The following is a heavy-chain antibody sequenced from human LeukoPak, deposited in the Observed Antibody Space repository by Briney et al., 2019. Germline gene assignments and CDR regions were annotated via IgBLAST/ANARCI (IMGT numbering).Heavy chain of an antibody. D-gene: IGHD1-26*01. V-gene: IGHV4-59*08. CDR3: ARHQWVPAFGI. CDR1: GESISGFY. CDR2: IYYSGST. J-gene: IGHJ3*02. Sequence: PSETLSLTCTVSGESISGFYWNWIRQPPGKGLEWIGYIYYSGSTNYNPSLKSRVTMSVDTSKNQFSLKLNSVTAADTAVYYCARHQWVPAFGIWGQGTMVTVSS.